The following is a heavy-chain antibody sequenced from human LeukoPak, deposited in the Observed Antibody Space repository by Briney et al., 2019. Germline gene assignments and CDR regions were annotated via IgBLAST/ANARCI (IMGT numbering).Heavy chain of an antibody. J-gene: IGHJ6*03. V-gene: IGHV4-34*01. CDR1: GGSFGGYY. CDR2: INHSGST. Sequence: SETLSLTCAVYGGSFGGYYWSWIRQPPGKGLEWIGEINHSGSTNYNPSLKSRVTISVDTSKNQFSLKLSSVTAADTAVYYCARGLVFHRYYMDVWGKGTTVTVSS. CDR3: ARGLVFHRYYMDV. D-gene: IGHD2-8*01.